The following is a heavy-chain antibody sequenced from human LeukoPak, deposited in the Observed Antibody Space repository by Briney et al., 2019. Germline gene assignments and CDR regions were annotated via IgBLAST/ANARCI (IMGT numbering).Heavy chain of an antibody. J-gene: IGHJ4*02. D-gene: IGHD1-26*01. CDR1: GYTFTSYA. CDR2: INAGNGNT. CDR3: ARGVHRSGSRAPLLY. V-gene: IGHV1-3*03. Sequence: ASVKVSCKASGYTFTSYAMHWVRQAPGQRLEWMGWINAGNGNTKYSQEVQGRVTITRDTSASTAYMELSSLRSEDTAVYYCARGVHRSGSRAPLLYWGQGTLVTVSS.